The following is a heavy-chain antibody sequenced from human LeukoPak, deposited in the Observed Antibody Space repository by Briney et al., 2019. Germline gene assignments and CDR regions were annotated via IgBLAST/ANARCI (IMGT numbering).Heavy chain of an antibody. Sequence: GGSLRLSCAASGFTFSSYAMHRVRQAPGKGLEWVAVISYDGSNKYYADSVKGRFTISRDNSKNTLYLQMNSLRAEDTAVYYCARDREMAPAGYFDYWGQGTLVTVSS. CDR1: GFTFSSYA. CDR3: ARDREMAPAGYFDY. CDR2: ISYDGSNK. V-gene: IGHV3-30-3*01. J-gene: IGHJ4*02. D-gene: IGHD5-24*01.